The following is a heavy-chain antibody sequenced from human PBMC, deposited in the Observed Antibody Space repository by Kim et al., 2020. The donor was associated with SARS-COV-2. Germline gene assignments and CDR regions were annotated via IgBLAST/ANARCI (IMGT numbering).Heavy chain of an antibody. V-gene: IGHV3-11*03. CDR1: GFTFSDYY. Sequence: GGSLRLSCQASGFTFSDYYMSWIRQAPGKGLEWVSYISPSSQYTNYADSVKGRLTISRDNAKNSLYLQMSSLRGDDTAVYFCVRGAKNYGPEEFWGQGTLVTVSS. CDR3: VRGAKNYGPEEF. J-gene: IGHJ4*02. CDR2: ISPSSQYT. D-gene: IGHD1-26*01.